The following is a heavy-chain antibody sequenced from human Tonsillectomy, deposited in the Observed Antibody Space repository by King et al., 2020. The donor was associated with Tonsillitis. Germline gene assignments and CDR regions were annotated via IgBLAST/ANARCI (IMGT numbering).Heavy chain of an antibody. CDR3: ARDEGAVGGTFFDY. CDR2: VWSYGTNK. J-gene: IGHJ4*02. Sequence: QVQLVESGGGVVQPGRALRLSFAVSGFTFSNYAMHWVRQAPGRGLEGVAIVWSYGTNKYYADSVKGRFTISRDNSKNTLSLQMNSLRTEDTAVYYCARDEGAVGGTFFDYWGRGNLVTVSS. V-gene: IGHV3-33*01. CDR1: GFTFSNYA. D-gene: IGHD1-26*01.